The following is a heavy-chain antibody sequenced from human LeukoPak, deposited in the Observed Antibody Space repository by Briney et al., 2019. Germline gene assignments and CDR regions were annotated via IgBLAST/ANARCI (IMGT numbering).Heavy chain of an antibody. V-gene: IGHV4-31*03. Sequence: PSETLSLTCTVSGGSISSGGSRWSWIRQHPGKGLEWIGYIYYSGSTYYNPSLESRLTMSVDTSKNQFSLHLTSVTAADMAVYYCARDWGTYFDYWGQGTLVTVSS. CDR2: IYYSGST. D-gene: IGHD7-27*01. CDR1: GGSISSGGSR. CDR3: ARDWGTYFDY. J-gene: IGHJ4*02.